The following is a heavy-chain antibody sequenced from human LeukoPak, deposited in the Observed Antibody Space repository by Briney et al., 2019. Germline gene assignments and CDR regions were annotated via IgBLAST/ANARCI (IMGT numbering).Heavy chain of an antibody. J-gene: IGHJ4*02. D-gene: IGHD6-13*01. Sequence: QPGGSLRLSCAASGFTFSSFWMHWVRQAPGKGLVWVSRIYSDGRTTSYADSVKGRFTISRDNAKNTLYLQMSSLRVEDTAVYYCAREGIASAGSSKYYFDYWGQGTLVTVSS. V-gene: IGHV3-74*01. CDR1: GFTFSSFW. CDR3: AREGIASAGSSKYYFDY. CDR2: IYSDGRTT.